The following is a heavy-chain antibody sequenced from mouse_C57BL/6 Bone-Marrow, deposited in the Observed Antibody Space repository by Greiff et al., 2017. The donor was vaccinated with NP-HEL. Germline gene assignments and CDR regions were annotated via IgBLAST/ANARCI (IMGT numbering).Heavy chain of an antibody. CDR3: ARHEEEEALIPAAY. V-gene: IGHV1-62-2*01. CDR2: FYPGSGSI. CDR1: GYTFTEYT. J-gene: IGHJ3*01. Sequence: VQGVESGAELVKPGASVKLSCKASGYTFTEYTIHWVKQRSGQGLEWIGWFYPGSGSIKYNEKFKDKATLTADKSSSTVYMELSRVTSEDSAVYFCARHEEEEALIPAAYWGQGTLVTVSA.